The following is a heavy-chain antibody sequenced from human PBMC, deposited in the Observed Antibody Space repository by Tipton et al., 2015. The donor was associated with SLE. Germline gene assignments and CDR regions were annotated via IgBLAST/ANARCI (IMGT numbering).Heavy chain of an antibody. CDR2: LYSGGSP. D-gene: IGHD3-3*01. CDR1: GGSISSDY. CDR3: GRRDDFWSGFNY. V-gene: IGHV4-59*08. J-gene: IGHJ4*02. Sequence: TLSLTCNVSGGSISSDYWSWIRQPPGKGLEWIGDLYSGGSPNYNPSLKSRVTMSADTSKNQFSLKLSSVAAADTAVYYCGRRDDFWSGFNYWGQGTLVTVSS.